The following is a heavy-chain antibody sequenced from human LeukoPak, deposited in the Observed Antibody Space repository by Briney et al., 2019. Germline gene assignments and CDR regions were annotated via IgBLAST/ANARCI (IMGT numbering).Heavy chain of an antibody. CDR2: INPNSGGT. J-gene: IGHJ4*02. CDR1: GYTFTGYY. D-gene: IGHD3-22*01. V-gene: IGHV1-2*02. Sequence: ASVKVSCKASGYTFTGYYMHWVRQAPGQGLEWMGWINPNSGGTNYAQKFQGRVTMTRDTSISTAYMELSRLRSDDTAVYYCARVGGYYYDSSGYLDYWGQGTLVTVSS. CDR3: ARVGGYYYDSSGYLDY.